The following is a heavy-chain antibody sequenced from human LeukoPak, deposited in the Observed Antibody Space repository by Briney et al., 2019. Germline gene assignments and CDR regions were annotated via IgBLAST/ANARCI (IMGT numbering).Heavy chain of an antibody. CDR1: GFTFSGSA. CDR3: TADSSSRVY. D-gene: IGHD6-6*01. CDR2: IRSKANSYAT. J-gene: IGHJ4*02. V-gene: IGHV3-73*01. Sequence: GGSLRLSCAASGFTFSGSAMHWVRQASGKGVEGVGRIRSKANSYATAYAASVKGRFTISRDDSKNTAYLQMNSLKTEDTAVYCCTADSSSRVYWGQGTLVTVSS.